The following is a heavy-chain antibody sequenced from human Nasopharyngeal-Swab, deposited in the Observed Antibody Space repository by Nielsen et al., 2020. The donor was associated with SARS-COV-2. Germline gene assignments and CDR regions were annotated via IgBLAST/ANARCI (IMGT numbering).Heavy chain of an antibody. CDR2: ISSSSSTI. CDR1: GFTFSSNS. Sequence: GGPLRLSCPASGFTFSSNSMNWFRQAPGRGLEWASYISSSSSTIYYADSVKGRFTISRDNAKNSLYLQMNSLRAEDTAVYYSPRVPSIAVAGTLLPYDYYMDVWGTGSTVTVSS. D-gene: IGHD6-19*01. J-gene: IGHJ6*03. V-gene: IGHV3-48*01. CDR3: PRVPSIAVAGTLLPYDYYMDV.